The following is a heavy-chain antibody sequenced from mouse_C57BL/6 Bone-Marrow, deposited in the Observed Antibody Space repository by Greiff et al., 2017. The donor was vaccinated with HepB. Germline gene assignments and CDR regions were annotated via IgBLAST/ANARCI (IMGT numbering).Heavy chain of an antibody. D-gene: IGHD1-1*01. CDR1: GYTFTSYW. Sequence: QVQLQQSGAELVKPGASVKVSCKASGYTFTSYWMHWVKQRPGQGLEWIGRIHPSDSDTNYNQKFKGKATLTVDKSSSTAYMQLSSLTSEDSAVYYCAWGYYGSSQFAYWGQGTLVTVSA. CDR2: IHPSDSDT. J-gene: IGHJ3*01. V-gene: IGHV1-74*01. CDR3: AWGYYGSSQFAY.